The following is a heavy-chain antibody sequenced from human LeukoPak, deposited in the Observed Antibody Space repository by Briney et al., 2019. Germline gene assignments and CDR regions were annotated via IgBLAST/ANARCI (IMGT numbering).Heavy chain of an antibody. CDR3: ARVRGRSSGYYYLDY. J-gene: IGHJ4*02. V-gene: IGHV3-11*01. CDR2: ISSSGSTI. CDR1: GFTFSDYY. Sequence: GGSLRLSCAASGFTFSDYYTSWIRQAPGKGLEWVSYISSSGSTIYYADSVKGRFTISRDNAKNSLYLQMNSLRAEDTAVYYCARVRGRSSGYYYLDYWGQGTLVTVSS. D-gene: IGHD3-22*01.